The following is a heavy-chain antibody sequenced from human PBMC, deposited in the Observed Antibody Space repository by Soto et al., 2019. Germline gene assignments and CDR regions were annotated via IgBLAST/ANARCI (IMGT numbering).Heavy chain of an antibody. V-gene: IGHV3-7*01. J-gene: IGHJ4*02. D-gene: IGHD4-17*01. CDR3: ARLRWSSGEGCFDY. CDR2: IKEDGSEK. CDR1: GFTFSRYW. Sequence: EVQLVESGGGLVQPGGPLRLSCAASGFTFSRYWMTWVRQAPGKGLEWVANIKEDGSEKYYVDSVKGRYTISRDNAKNSLYLQMSSLRGDDTAVYCCARLRWSSGEGCFDYWGQGMLVTVSS.